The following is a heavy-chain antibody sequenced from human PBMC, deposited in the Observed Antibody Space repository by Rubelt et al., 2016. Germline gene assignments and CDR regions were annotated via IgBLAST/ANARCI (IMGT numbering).Heavy chain of an antibody. CDR1: GGSISSSSYY. V-gene: IGHV4-39*07. J-gene: IGHJ5*02. CDR2: IYSSGST. Sequence: QLQLQESGPGLVKPSETLSLTCTVSGGSISSSSYYWGWIRQPPGKGLEWIGSIYSSGSTYYNPSLKSRVTLSVDTSKNQFSRRLGPVTAADTAADYCARAEDYYSSWFDPWGQGTLVTVSS. CDR3: ARAEDYYSSWFDP. D-gene: IGHD3-22*01.